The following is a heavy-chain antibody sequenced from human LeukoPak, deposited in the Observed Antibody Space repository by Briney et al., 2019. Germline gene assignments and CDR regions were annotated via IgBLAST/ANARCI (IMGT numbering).Heavy chain of an antibody. V-gene: IGHV3-23*01. J-gene: IGHJ4*02. CDR2: ISGSGGST. CDR3: STCRPIFGVVKSYFDY. Sequence: GGSLRLSCAASGFTFSSYAMSWVRQAPGKGLEWVSAISGSGGSTYYADSVKGRFTISRDNSKNTLYLQMNSLRAEDTAVYYCSTCRPIFGVVKSYFDYWGQGTLVTVSS. CDR1: GFTFSSYA. D-gene: IGHD3-3*01.